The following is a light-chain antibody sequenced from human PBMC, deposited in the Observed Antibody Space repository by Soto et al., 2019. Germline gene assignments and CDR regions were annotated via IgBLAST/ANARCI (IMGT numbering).Light chain of an antibody. CDR1: ESISSW. CDR2: KAS. J-gene: IGKJ1*01. CDR3: QQYNSYSGT. V-gene: IGKV1-5*03. Sequence: DIQMTQSPSTLSASVGDRVTITCRASESISSWLAWYQQKPGKAPKLLIYKASSLESGVPSRFSGSGSGTEFTLTISSLQPGDFATYYCQQYNSYSGTFGQGTKVEIK.